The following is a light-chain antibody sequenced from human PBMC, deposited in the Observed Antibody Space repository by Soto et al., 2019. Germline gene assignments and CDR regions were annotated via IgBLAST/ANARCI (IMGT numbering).Light chain of an antibody. Sequence: ETVLTQSPGTLSLSPGERATLSCRASQSVAGSYLAWYQQKPGQAPRLLFYGASTRATGIPDRFSGSGFGTDFTLNISTLETEECAVYYCQQYGSSSITFDQGTRLENK. V-gene: IGKV3-20*01. J-gene: IGKJ5*01. CDR2: GAS. CDR1: QSVAGSY. CDR3: QQYGSSSIT.